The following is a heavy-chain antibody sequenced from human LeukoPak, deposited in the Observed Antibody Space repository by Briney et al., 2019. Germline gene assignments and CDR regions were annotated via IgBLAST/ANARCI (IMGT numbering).Heavy chain of an antibody. V-gene: IGHV3-33*06. J-gene: IGHJ6*02. CDR3: AKDSAADYYYYGMDV. CDR2: IWYDGSNK. CDR1: GFTFSNYG. Sequence: GGSPRLSCAASGFTFSNYGMHWVREAPGKGLEWVAVIWYDGSNKYYADSVKGRFTISRDDSKNTLYLQMNGLRAEDTAVYYCAKDSAADYYYYGMDVWGQGTTVTVSS. D-gene: IGHD6-13*01.